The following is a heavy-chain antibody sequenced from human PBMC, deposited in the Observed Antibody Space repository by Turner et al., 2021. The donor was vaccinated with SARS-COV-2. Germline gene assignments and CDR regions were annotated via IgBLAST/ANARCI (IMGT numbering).Heavy chain of an antibody. Sequence: QVQLQESGPGLVKPSETLSLTCTVSGCSISSYAWRWLRQPPGKGLEWIGYIHYSGSTNDNPSLKSRVTITVDTYKNQFSLKLSFVSAADTAVYYCARHGFSGWDGGGMDVWGQGTTVTVSS. CDR3: ARHGFSGWDGGGMDV. CDR1: GCSISSYA. CDR2: IHYSGST. D-gene: IGHD6-19*01. J-gene: IGHJ6*02. V-gene: IGHV4-59*08.